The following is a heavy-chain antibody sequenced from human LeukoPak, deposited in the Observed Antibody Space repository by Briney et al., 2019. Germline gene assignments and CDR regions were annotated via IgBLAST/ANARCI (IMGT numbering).Heavy chain of an antibody. CDR2: INSDGSST. CDR1: GFTFSSYW. J-gene: IGHJ4*02. D-gene: IGHD7-27*01. Sequence: GGSLRLSCAASGFTFSSYWMHWVRQAPGKGLVWVSRINSDGSSTSYADSVKGRFTISRDNAKNTLYLQMITLRAEDTAVYYCVSIPGDWGQGILVTVSS. V-gene: IGHV3-74*01. CDR3: VSIPGD.